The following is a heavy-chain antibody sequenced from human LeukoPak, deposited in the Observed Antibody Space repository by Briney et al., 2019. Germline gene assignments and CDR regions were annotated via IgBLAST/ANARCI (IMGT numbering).Heavy chain of an antibody. V-gene: IGHV3-74*01. CDR3: AKLSSYWSFDY. J-gene: IGHJ4*02. Sequence: EGSLRLSCAATGFTFESYWMHWVRQAPGKGLVWVSGINSDGETTRYADSVKGRFTISRDNAKSTLFLQMNSLRVEDTAVYYCAKLSSYWSFDYWGQGSLVTVSS. CDR2: INSDGETT. D-gene: IGHD6-13*01. CDR1: GFTFESYW.